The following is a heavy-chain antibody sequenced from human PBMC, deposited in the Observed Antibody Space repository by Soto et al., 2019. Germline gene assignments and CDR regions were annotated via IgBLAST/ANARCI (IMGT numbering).Heavy chain of an antibody. J-gene: IGHJ4*02. CDR2: IKQDASET. Sequence: GGSLRLSCAASGFTFSNYWMTWVRQAPGKGLEWVANIKQDASETFYVDSVKGRFTISRDNAKNSLYLQMNSLRDEDTAVYYYARGQYYYDSSGYLYWGQGTLVTVSS. D-gene: IGHD3-22*01. CDR3: ARGQYYYDSSGYLY. CDR1: GFTFSNYW. V-gene: IGHV3-7*02.